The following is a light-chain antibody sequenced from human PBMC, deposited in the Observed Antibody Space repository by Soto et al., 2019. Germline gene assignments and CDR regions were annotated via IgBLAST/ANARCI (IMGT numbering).Light chain of an antibody. CDR1: QRGLFSTNNKNY. Sequence: VVTQSPYSFALSLGKRASISCKPSQRGLFSTNNKNYLAWNQQKPGQPPSLLIYWASPRESGVPDRFSGSGSATDFTLTPTRVQAQAVAIYYSEQYYSTPLIFGAGTKVDIK. CDR3: EQYYSTPLI. CDR2: WAS. V-gene: IGKV4-1*01. J-gene: IGKJ4*01.